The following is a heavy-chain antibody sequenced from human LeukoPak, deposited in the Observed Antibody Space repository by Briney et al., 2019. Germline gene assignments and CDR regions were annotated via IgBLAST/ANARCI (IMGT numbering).Heavy chain of an antibody. Sequence: GGSLRLSCAASGFTVSSNYMSWVRQAPGKGLEWVSVVYGGVNTVYADSVKGRFTISRDNSKNTLYLQMNSLRAEDTAVYYCAKSPKTGFLFDYWGKGTLVTVSP. V-gene: IGHV3-66*01. CDR2: VYGGVNT. J-gene: IGHJ4*02. CDR3: AKSPKTGFLFDY. D-gene: IGHD1-1*01. CDR1: GFTVSSNY.